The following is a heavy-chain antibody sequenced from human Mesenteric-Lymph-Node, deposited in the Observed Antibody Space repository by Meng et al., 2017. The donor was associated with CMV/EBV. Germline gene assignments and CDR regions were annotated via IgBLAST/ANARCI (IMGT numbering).Heavy chain of an antibody. V-gene: IGHV4-61*01. CDR3: ARELHYYGSGSYHFDY. J-gene: IGHJ4*02. CDR2: IYYSGST. D-gene: IGHD3-10*01. Sequence: GSVSSGSYYGSWSRQPPGKGLEWIGYIYYSGSTNYNPSLKSRVTISVDTSKNQFSLKLSSVTAADTAVYYCARELHYYGSGSYHFDYWGQGILVTVSS. CDR1: GSVSSGSYY.